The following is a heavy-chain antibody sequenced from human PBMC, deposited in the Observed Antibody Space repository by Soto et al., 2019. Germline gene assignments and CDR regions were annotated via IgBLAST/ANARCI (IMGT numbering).Heavy chain of an antibody. J-gene: IGHJ4*02. CDR1: EFNVMSYW. D-gene: IGHD3-16*01. CDR2: IKEDGSEM. V-gene: IGHV3-7*01. Sequence: GGSLRLSCAVSEFNVMSYWMSWVRQAPGKGLEWVASIKEDGSEMYYLQSVRGRFTISRDSAGNALHLAMNYLSAEDTGVYFCARDIGFDYVNWGQGTLVTVSS. CDR3: ARDIGFDYVN.